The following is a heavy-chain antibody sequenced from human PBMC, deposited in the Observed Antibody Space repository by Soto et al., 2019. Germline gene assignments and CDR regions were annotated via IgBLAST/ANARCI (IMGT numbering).Heavy chain of an antibody. CDR3: ARTDIYGSGPFDY. CDR1: GYTFTSYG. CDR2: ISAYNGNT. Sequence: ASVKFSCKASGYTFTSYGISWVRQAPGQGLEWMGCISAYNGNTNYAQKLQGIVTMTTDTSTSTAYMELRSLRSEDTAVYYCARTDIYGSGPFDYWGQGTLVTVSS. D-gene: IGHD3-10*01. V-gene: IGHV1-18*01. J-gene: IGHJ4*02.